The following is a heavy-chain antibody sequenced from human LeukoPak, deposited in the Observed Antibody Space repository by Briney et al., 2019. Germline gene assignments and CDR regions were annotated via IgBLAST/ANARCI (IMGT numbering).Heavy chain of an antibody. CDR1: GFTVSSNY. J-gene: IGHJ4*02. CDR3: GKTTTGYSSGRYPGWPVDY. D-gene: IGHD6-19*01. V-gene: IGHV3-23*01. Sequence: GGSLRLSCAASGFTVSSNYMSWVRQAPGKGLEWVSGIFGSGGSAHYADSVKGRFTISRDNSKNTVYLQMDSLRVEDTAVYYCGKTTTGYSSGRYPGWPVDYWGQGTLVTVSS. CDR2: IFGSGGSA.